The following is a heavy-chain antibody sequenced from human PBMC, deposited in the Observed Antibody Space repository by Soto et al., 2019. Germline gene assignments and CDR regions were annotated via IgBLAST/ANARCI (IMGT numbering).Heavy chain of an antibody. CDR2: IYHSGST. J-gene: IGHJ4*02. CDR1: GGSISSGDYS. Sequence: QLQLQESGAGLVKPSQTLSLTCAVSGGSISSGDYSWSWIRQPPGKGLEWIGYIYHSGSTHYNPSLKSRVTISIDSSKNQFSLKLTSVTAADTAVYYCARGHDSNDNWGQGTLVTVSS. V-gene: IGHV4-30-2*01. CDR3: ARGHDSNDN. D-gene: IGHD3-22*01.